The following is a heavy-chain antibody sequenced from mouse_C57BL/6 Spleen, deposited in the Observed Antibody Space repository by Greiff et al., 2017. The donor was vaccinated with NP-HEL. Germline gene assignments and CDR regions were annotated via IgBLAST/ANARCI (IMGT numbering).Heavy chain of an antibody. CDR2: IWTGGGT. J-gene: IGHJ1*03. Sequence: VQLVESGPGLVAPSQSLSITCTVSGFSLTSYAISWVRQPPGKGLEWLGVIWTGGGTNYNSALKSRLSISKDNSKSQVFLKMNSLQTDDTARYYCARSPHYYGSSYGYFDVWGTGTTVTVSS. CDR3: ARSPHYYGSSYGYFDV. V-gene: IGHV2-9-1*01. CDR1: GFSLTSYA. D-gene: IGHD1-1*01.